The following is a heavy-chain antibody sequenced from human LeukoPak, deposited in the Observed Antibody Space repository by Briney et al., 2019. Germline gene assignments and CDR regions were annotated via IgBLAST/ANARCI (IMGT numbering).Heavy chain of an antibody. V-gene: IGHV4-39*01. CDR2: IYYSGNT. CDR3: ARQTGSGLFTLP. D-gene: IGHD3/OR15-3a*01. Sequence: SSETLSLTCTVSGVYISSSNSYWGWIRQPPGKGLEWIGSIYYSGNTYYNASLKSQVSISIDTSKNQFSLRLTSVTAADTAVYYCARQTGSGLFTLPGGQGTLVTVSS. CDR1: GVYISSSNSY. J-gene: IGHJ4*02.